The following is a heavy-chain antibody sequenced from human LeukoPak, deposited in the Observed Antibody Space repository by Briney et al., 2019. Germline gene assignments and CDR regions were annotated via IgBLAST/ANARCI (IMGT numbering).Heavy chain of an antibody. V-gene: IGHV3-64D*06. Sequence: GGSLRLSCSASGFTFSSYAMHWVRQAPGQGLEYVSAISSNGGSTYYADSVKGRFTISRDNSKNTLYLQMSSLRAEDTAVYYCVRISSSGWYAGDSWGQGTLVTVSS. CDR1: GFTFSSYA. D-gene: IGHD6-19*01. J-gene: IGHJ4*02. CDR3: VRISSSGWYAGDS. CDR2: ISSNGGST.